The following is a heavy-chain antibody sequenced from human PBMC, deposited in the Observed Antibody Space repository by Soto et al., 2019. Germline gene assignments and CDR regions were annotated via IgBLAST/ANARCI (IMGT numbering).Heavy chain of an antibody. CDR1: GGTFSSYT. Sequence: QVQLVQSGAEVKKPGSSVKVSCKASGGTFSSYTISWVRQAPGQGLEWMGRIIPILGIANYAQKFQGRVTITADKSTSTAYMELSSLRSEDTAVYYCARLVDTAMTAFDIWGQGTMVTVSS. V-gene: IGHV1-69*02. CDR2: IIPILGIA. J-gene: IGHJ3*02. D-gene: IGHD5-18*01. CDR3: ARLVDTAMTAFDI.